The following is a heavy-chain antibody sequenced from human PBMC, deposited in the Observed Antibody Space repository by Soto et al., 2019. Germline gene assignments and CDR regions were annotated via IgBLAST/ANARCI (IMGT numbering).Heavy chain of an antibody. V-gene: IGHV6-1*01. Sequence: QTLSLTCAISGDSVSSNSAAWNWIRQSPSRGLEWLGRTYYRSKWYNDYAVSVKSRITINPDTSKNQFSLQLNSVTPEDTAVYYCARDSRRGSSSTYYGMDVWGQGTTVTVSS. CDR1: GDSVSSNSAA. CDR3: ARDSRRGSSSTYYGMDV. D-gene: IGHD6-6*01. J-gene: IGHJ6*02. CDR2: TYYRSKWYN.